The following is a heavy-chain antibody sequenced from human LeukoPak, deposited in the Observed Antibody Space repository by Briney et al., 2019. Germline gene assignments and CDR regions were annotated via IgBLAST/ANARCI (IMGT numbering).Heavy chain of an antibody. V-gene: IGHV3-11*01. CDR3: ARETVAGTFDY. D-gene: IGHD6-19*01. J-gene: IGHJ4*02. CDR1: GFTFSGYY. CDR2: ISSTADIV. Sequence: GGSLRLSCAASGFTFSGYYMSWIRQAPGKGLEWVSDISSTADIVSYADFVLGRFTISRDNGDDSLSLQLNNLRAEDTAVYYCARETVAGTFDYWSQGTLVTVSS.